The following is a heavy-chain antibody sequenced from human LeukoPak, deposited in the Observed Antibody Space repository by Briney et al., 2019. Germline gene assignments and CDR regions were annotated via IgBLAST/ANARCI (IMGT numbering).Heavy chain of an antibody. V-gene: IGHV4-38-2*02. J-gene: IGHJ4*02. D-gene: IGHD3-16*01. CDR1: GYSISSGYY. Sequence: SETLSLTCTVSGYSISSGYYWGWIRQPPGKGLEWIGSIYHSGSTYYNPSLKSRVSISVDTSKNQFSLKLSSVTAADTAVYYCARALYYLLAYWGQGTLVTVSS. CDR3: ARALYYLLAY. CDR2: IYHSGST.